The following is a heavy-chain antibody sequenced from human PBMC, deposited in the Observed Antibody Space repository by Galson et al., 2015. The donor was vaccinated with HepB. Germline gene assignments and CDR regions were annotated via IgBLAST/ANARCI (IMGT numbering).Heavy chain of an antibody. Sequence: SLRLSCAASGFTFSSFWVHWVRQVPGTGLVWVSRINIDGTNTVYADSVKGRFTISRDNAKNTVYLQMSSLRAEDTAVYFCARGGYVSGYVATFDYWGQGALVTVSS. J-gene: IGHJ4*02. D-gene: IGHD2-15*01. CDR3: ARGGYVSGYVATFDY. V-gene: IGHV3-74*03. CDR2: INIDGTNT. CDR1: GFTFSSFW.